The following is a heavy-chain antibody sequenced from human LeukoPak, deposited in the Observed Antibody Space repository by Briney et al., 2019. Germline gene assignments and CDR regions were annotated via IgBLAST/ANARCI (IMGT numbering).Heavy chain of an antibody. CDR2: ISSGSNSI. CDR3: GIGFPPDD. CDR1: GFTFSSYS. D-gene: IGHD6-25*01. Sequence: GGSLRLSCAASGFTFSSYSMNWVRQAPGKGLEWVSSISSGSNSIKYADSMKGRFTISRDNAKNSLYLQMNSLRAEDTAVYYCGIGFPPDDWGRGTLVTVSS. J-gene: IGHJ4*02. V-gene: IGHV3-21*01.